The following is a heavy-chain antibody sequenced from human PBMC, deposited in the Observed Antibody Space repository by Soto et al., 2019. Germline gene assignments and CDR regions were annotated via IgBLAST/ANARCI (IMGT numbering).Heavy chain of an antibody. CDR2: INRNRSST. Sequence: ASVKVSCKASGYTFTSYYMHWLRQAPGQGLEWMGRINRNRSSTSYAQKLQGRVTMTRDTSTSTVYMELSSLRAEDTAVYYCARYRCDCWSGEARYYGMDVWGQGTTVTVPS. CDR1: GYTFTSYY. D-gene: IGHD3-3*01. CDR3: ARYRCDCWSGEARYYGMDV. J-gene: IGHJ6*01. V-gene: IGHV1-46*01.